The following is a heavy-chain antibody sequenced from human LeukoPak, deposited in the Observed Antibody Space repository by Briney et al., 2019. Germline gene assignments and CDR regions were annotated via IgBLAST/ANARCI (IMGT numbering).Heavy chain of an antibody. CDR1: GGSISSSSYY. V-gene: IGHV4-39*01. Sequence: PSETLSLTCTVSGGSISSSSYYWGWIRQPPGKGLEWIGSIYYSGSTYYNPSLKSRVTISVDTSKNQFSLKLSSVTAAGTAVYYCARHFVAVAPFFDYWGQGTLVTVSS. D-gene: IGHD6-19*01. J-gene: IGHJ4*02. CDR3: ARHFVAVAPFFDY. CDR2: IYYSGST.